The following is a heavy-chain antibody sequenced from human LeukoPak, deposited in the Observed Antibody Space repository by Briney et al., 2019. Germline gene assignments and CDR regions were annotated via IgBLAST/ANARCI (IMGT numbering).Heavy chain of an antibody. Sequence: GESLRLSCAASGVTFSGYSMNWVRQAPGKGLEWVSSITTGNDKFYADSVKGRFTISRDDAKNSLYLQMNSLRVEDTALYYCARDPGDHDYWSQGILVTVSS. CDR3: ARDPGDHDY. CDR2: ITTGNDK. J-gene: IGHJ4*02. CDR1: GVTFSGYS. V-gene: IGHV3-21*01. D-gene: IGHD3-10*01.